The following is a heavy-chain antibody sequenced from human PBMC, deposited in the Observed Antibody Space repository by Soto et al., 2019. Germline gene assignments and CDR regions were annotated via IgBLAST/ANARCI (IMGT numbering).Heavy chain of an antibody. D-gene: IGHD6-13*01. CDR1: GGSISSYY. CDR3: AREIAAAGRNWFDP. CDR2: IYYSGST. Sequence: SETLSLTCTVSGGSISSYYWSWIRQPPGKGLEWIGYIYYSGSTNYNPSLKSRVTISVDTSKNQFSLKLSSVTAADTAVYYCAREIAAAGRNWFDPWGQGTLVTVSS. V-gene: IGHV4-59*01. J-gene: IGHJ5*02.